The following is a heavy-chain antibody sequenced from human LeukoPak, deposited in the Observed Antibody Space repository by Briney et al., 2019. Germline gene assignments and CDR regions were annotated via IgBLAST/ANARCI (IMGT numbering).Heavy chain of an antibody. D-gene: IGHD5-12*01. CDR2: YI. Sequence: YIYYADSVHAPFTISREKAKKSLYIQMKRLRGEDTAVYYCARDLRGYSGYDYPGYYFDYWGQGTLVTVSS. V-gene: IGHV3-21*01. CDR3: ARDLRGYSGYDYPGYYFDY. J-gene: IGHJ4*02.